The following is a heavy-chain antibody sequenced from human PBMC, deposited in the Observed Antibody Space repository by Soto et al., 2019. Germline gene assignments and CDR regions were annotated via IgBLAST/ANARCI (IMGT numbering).Heavy chain of an antibody. J-gene: IGHJ3*02. V-gene: IGHV3-23*01. Sequence: GGSLRLSCAASGFTFSSYAMSWVRQAPGKGLEWVSAISGSGGSTYYADSVKGRFTISRDNSKNTLYLQMNSLRAEDTAVYYCAKEQYYDSSGYYYVSGAFDIWGQGTMVTVSS. CDR1: GFTFSSYA. D-gene: IGHD3-22*01. CDR2: ISGSGGST. CDR3: AKEQYYDSSGYYYVSGAFDI.